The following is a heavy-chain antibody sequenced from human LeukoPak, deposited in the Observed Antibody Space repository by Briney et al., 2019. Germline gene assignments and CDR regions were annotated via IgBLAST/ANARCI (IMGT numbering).Heavy chain of an antibody. D-gene: IGHD3-9*01. Sequence: SETLSLTCSVSGGSISSSSYYWGWIRQPPGKDLEWIGSIYYSGNTFYIPSLKSRLTISLDTSKNQFSLKLSSVTAADTAVYYCARDKGHFDVDYWGQGTLVTVSS. CDR3: ARDKGHFDVDY. J-gene: IGHJ4*02. CDR1: GGSISSSSYY. V-gene: IGHV4-39*07. CDR2: IYYSGNT.